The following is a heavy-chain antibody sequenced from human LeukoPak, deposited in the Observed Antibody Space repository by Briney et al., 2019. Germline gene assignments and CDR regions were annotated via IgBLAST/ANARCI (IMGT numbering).Heavy chain of an antibody. CDR2: INPNSGGT. J-gene: IGHJ4*02. V-gene: IGHV1-2*02. CDR3: ARYSGSYNRFDY. D-gene: IGHD1-26*01. Sequence: ASVRVSCKASGYTFTVYYMHCVRQTPGQGLEWMGWINPNSGGTNYTQKFQGRVTMTRDTSISTAYMEVSRLRSDDTAVYYFARYSGSYNRFDYWGQGTLVTVSS. CDR1: GYTFTVYY.